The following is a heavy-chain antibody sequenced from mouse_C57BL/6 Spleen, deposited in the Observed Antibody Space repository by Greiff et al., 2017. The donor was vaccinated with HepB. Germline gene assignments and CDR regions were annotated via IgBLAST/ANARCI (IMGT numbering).Heavy chain of an antibody. CDR3: ASGGSLFDY. CDR1: GYAFSSSW. V-gene: IGHV1-82*01. CDR2: IYPGDGDT. J-gene: IGHJ2*01. D-gene: IGHD1-1*02. Sequence: QVQLQQSGPELVKPGASVKISCKASGYAFSSSWMNWVKQRPGKGLEWIGRIYPGDGDTNYNGKFKGKATLTADKSSSTAYMQLSSLSSEDSAVYFCASGGSLFDYWGQGTTLTVSS.